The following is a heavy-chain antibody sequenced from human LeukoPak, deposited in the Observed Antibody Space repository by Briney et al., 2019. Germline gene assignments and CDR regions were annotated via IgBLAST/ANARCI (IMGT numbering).Heavy chain of an antibody. CDR2: ISGYNGNT. CDR1: GFTFTSYG. D-gene: IGHD6-13*01. J-gene: IGHJ4*02. CDR3: AKDRSSSARED. V-gene: IGHV1-18*01. Sequence: GASVKVSCKTSGFTFTSYGISWVRQAPGQGLEWVGWISGYNGNTNYAQKFRGRLTMTIDTSTTAAYMELRSLRSDDTAVYYRAKDRSSSAREDWGQGTLVTVSS.